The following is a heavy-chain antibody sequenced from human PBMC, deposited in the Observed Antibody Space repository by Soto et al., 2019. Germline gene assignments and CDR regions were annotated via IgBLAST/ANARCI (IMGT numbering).Heavy chain of an antibody. V-gene: IGHV3-15*01. Sequence: LRLSCEASGFSFSDAWMSWIRQAPGKGLEWVGRIKSKTDAGTTDYAAPVKGRFTISRDDSKNTLYLQMNSLKTEDAAVYYCSFQESTTVTTFEYWGHGTLVTVSS. D-gene: IGHD4-17*01. CDR3: SFQESTTVTTFEY. CDR2: IKSKTDAGTT. J-gene: IGHJ4*01. CDR1: GFSFSDAW.